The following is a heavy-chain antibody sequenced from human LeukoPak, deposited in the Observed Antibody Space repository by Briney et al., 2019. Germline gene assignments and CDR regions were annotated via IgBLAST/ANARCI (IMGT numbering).Heavy chain of an antibody. D-gene: IGHD3-22*01. CDR2: ISPDGSKK. V-gene: IGHV3-30*03. CDR3: ARGRYYDSSGIAMPPFDY. J-gene: IGHJ4*02. CDR1: GFGFNNYG. Sequence: GGSLRLSCAASGFGFNNYGMHWVRQAPGKGLEWVALISPDGSKKYYADSVKGRFTISRDNAKKSMYLQMNSLRAEDTAVYYCARGRYYDSSGIAMPPFDYWGQGTLVTVSS.